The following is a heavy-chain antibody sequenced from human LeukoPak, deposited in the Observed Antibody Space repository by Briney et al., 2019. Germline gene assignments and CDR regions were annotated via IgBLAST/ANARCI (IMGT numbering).Heavy chain of an antibody. D-gene: IGHD1-14*01. J-gene: IGHJ4*02. Sequence: GGSLRLSCAASGFTFSDFWMNWVRQAPGKGLEWLANIKEDGSEKYYVDSVRGRFTISRDNVKNTLSLQLNSLRVEDTAVYYCATTGAFDYWGQGTLVTVSS. V-gene: IGHV3-7*01. CDR1: GFTFSDFW. CDR2: IKEDGSEK. CDR3: ATTGAFDY.